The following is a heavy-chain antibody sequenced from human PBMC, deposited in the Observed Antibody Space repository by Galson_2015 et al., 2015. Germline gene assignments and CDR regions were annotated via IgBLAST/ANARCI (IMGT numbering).Heavy chain of an antibody. CDR3: ARGPAAAGISNYYYYYGMDV. J-gene: IGHJ6*02. CDR1: GGSFSGYY. D-gene: IGHD6-13*01. V-gene: IGHV4-34*01. CDR2: INHSGST. Sequence: LSLTCSVYGGSFSGYYWSWIRQPPGKGLEWIGEINHSGSTNYNPSLKSRVTISVDTSKNQFSLKLSSVTAADTAVYYCARGPAAAGISNYYYYYGMDVWGQGTTVTVSS.